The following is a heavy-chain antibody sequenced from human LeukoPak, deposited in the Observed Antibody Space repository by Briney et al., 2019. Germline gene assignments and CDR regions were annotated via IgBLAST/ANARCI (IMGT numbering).Heavy chain of an antibody. CDR3: AKGASVAGHFDY. CDR1: GFTVSSNY. CDR2: ISSSGSTI. J-gene: IGHJ4*02. V-gene: IGHV3-11*01. D-gene: IGHD6-19*01. Sequence: PGGSLRLSCAASGFTVSSNYMSWVRQAPGKGLEWVSYISSSGSTIYYADSVKGRFTISRDNAKNSLYLQMNSLRAEDTALYYCAKGASVAGHFDYWGQGTLVTVSS.